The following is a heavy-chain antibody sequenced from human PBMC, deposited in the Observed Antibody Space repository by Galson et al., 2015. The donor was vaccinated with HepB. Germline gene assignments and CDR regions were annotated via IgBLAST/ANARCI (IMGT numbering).Heavy chain of an antibody. D-gene: IGHD3-10*01. CDR1: GGTFSSYT. V-gene: IGHV1-69*04. CDR3: AREKSYKPPRPHYYYYGMDV. Sequence: SVKVSCKASGGTFSSYTISWVRQAPGQGLEWMGRIIPILGIANYAQKFQGRVTITADKSTSTAYMELSSLRSEDTAVYYCAREKSYKPPRPHYYYYGMDVWGQGTTVTVSS. J-gene: IGHJ6*02. CDR2: IIPILGIA.